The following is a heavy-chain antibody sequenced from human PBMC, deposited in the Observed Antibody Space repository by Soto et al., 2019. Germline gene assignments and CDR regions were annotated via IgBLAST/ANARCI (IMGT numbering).Heavy chain of an antibody. V-gene: IGHV3-11*05. J-gene: IGHJ6*02. CDR3: AREYCYTMDV. CDR2: IDSSTKYT. Sequence: QVQLVESGGGLVRPGGSLRLSCEASGFTFRDYYMTWFRQAPGKGLEWLSYIDSSTKYTNYADSVKGRFTISRDNAKNSLYLQMNSLRADDTAGYYCAREYCYTMDVWGQGNMVTVSS. CDR1: GFTFRDYY.